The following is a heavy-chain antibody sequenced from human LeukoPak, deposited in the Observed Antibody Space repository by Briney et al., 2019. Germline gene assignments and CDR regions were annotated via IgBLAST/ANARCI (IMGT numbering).Heavy chain of an antibody. D-gene: IGHD4-17*01. CDR2: ISSSSSYI. V-gene: IGHV3-21*01. CDR1: GFTFSSYS. CDR3: ARDPHDTVTTVLDY. J-gene: IGHJ4*02. Sequence: GGSLRLSCAASGFTFSSYSMNWVRQAPGKGLEWVSSISSSSSYIYYADSVKGRFTISRDNAKNSLYLQMNSLRAEDTAVYYCARDPHDTVTTVLDYWGQGTLVTVSS.